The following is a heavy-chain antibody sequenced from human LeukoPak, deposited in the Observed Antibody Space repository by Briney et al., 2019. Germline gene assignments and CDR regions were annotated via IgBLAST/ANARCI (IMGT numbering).Heavy chain of an antibody. J-gene: IGHJ4*02. Sequence: PGGSLRLSCAASGFTFSSYAMSWVRQAPGQGLEWVSAISGSGGSTYYADSVKGRFTISRDNSKNTLYLQMNSLRAEDTAVYYCAKEPYFSSTSCYDFRDYWGQGTLVTVSS. D-gene: IGHD2-2*01. V-gene: IGHV3-23*01. CDR2: ISGSGGST. CDR3: AKEPYFSSTSCYDFRDY. CDR1: GFTFSSYA.